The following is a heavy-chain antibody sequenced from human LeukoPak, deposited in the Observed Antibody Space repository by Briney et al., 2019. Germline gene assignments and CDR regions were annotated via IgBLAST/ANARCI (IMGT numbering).Heavy chain of an antibody. J-gene: IGHJ4*02. CDR3: ARSIKGDSDH. V-gene: IGHV3-48*03. CDR1: GFTFRSYE. D-gene: IGHD3-10*01. CDR2: ISSSGTTV. Sequence: GGSLRLSCAASGFTFRSYEMNWVRRAPGKGLDWVSYISSSGTTVYYADSVKGRFTVSRDNAKNSLYLQMNSLRAEDTAVYYCARSIKGDSDHWGQGTPVTVSS.